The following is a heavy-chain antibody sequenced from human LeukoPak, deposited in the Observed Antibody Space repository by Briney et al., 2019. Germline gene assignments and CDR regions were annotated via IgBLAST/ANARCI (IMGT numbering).Heavy chain of an antibody. J-gene: IGHJ6*03. CDR1: GGSFSGYY. V-gene: IGHV4-34*01. Sequence: PSETLSLTCAVYGGSFSGYYWSWIRQPPGKGLEWIGEINHSGSTNYNPSLKSRVTISVDTSKNQFSLKLSSVTAADTAVYYCARSKRSGRTYCYYYMDVWGKGTTVTISS. CDR2: INHSGST. CDR3: ARSKRSGRTYCYYYMDV.